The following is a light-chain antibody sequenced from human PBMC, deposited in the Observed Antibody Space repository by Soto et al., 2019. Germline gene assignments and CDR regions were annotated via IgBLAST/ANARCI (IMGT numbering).Light chain of an antibody. V-gene: IGKV3-20*01. CDR3: QKYGRSPLT. Sequence: EIVLTQSPGTLSLSPGGIATLTCRASQTVTSNSLAWYQQKPGQAPRLLIHGASTRATGIPDRFSGSGSGTDFTLTISRLEPEDFAVYYCQKYGRSPLTFGGGTKGEIK. CDR1: QTVTSNS. J-gene: IGKJ4*01. CDR2: GAS.